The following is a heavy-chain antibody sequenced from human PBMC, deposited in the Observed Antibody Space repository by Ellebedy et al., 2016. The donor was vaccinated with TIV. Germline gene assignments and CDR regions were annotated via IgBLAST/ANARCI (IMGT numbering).Heavy chain of an antibody. V-gene: IGHV3-23*01. J-gene: IGHJ4*02. CDR2: ISGSGRDA. CDR1: GFTFSSYA. CDR3: AKSASETMVRGSDY. D-gene: IGHD3-10*01. Sequence: PGGSLRLSCAASGFTFSSYAMSRVRQAPGKGLEWVAAISGSGRDAFYAASVQGRFTISRDTSKDALYLQMNSLRGEDTAVYYCAKSASETMVRGSDYWGQGTLVTVSS.